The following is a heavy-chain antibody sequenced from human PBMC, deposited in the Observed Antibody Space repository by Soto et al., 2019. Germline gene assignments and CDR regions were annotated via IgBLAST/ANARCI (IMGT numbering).Heavy chain of an antibody. CDR3: AGADSGNYYHGFQM. CDR1: CGSVSIHLYY. V-gene: IGHV4-61*01. J-gene: IGHJ3*02. CDR2: IYDSVTT. Sequence: SETLALTCPFSCGSVSIHLYYYSWQLQPPGKGLEWIGYIYDSVTTNYNSSLESRLTISVDTSKNLFSLRLSSVTVADTAVYYCAGADSGNYYHGFQMWGQGKMVTV. D-gene: IGHD1-26*01.